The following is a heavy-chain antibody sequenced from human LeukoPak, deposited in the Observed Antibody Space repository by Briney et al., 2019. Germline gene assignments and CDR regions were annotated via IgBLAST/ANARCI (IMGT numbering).Heavy chain of an antibody. CDR3: ARGGYGAHMG. CDR1: GFTFSSFW. CDR2: INSDGSSP. D-gene: IGHD4-17*01. Sequence: QTGGSLRLSCAASGFTFSSFWMHWVCQSPGEALVWVSGINSDGSSPNYVDSVKGRFTISRDNAKNEFYLQMNSLRADDSAVYYCARGGYGAHMGWGQGILVSVSS. V-gene: IGHV3-74*01. J-gene: IGHJ4*02.